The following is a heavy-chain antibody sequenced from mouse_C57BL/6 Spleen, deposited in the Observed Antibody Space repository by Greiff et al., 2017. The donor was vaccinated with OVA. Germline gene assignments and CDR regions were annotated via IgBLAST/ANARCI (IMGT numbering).Heavy chain of an antibody. CDR2: IRNKANGYTT. CDR3: ARSPYYYGSSSAWFAY. V-gene: IGHV7-3*01. J-gene: IGHJ3*01. CDR1: GFTFTDYY. Sequence: DVHLVESGGGLVQPGGSLSLSCAASGFTFTDYYMSWVRQPPGKALEWLGFIRNKANGYTTEYSASVKGRFTISRDNSQSILYLQMNALRAEDSATYYCARSPYYYGSSSAWFAYWGQGTLVTVSA. D-gene: IGHD1-1*01.